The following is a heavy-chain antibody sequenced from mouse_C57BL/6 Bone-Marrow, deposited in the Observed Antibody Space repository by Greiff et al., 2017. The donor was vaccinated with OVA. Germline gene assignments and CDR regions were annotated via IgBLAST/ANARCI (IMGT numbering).Heavy chain of an antibody. V-gene: IGHV1-64*01. CDR3: ARCLLRGYFDY. CDR2: IHPNSGST. CDR1: GYTFTSYW. J-gene: IGHJ2*01. D-gene: IGHD1-1*01. Sequence: VQLQQSGAELVKPGASVKLSCKASGYTFTSYWMHWVKQRPGQGLEWIGMIHPNSGSTNYNEKFKSKATLTVDKSSSTAYMQLSSLTSEDSAVYYCARCLLRGYFDYWGQGTTLTVSS.